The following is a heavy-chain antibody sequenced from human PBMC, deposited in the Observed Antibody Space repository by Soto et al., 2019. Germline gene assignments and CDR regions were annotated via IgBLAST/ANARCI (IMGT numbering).Heavy chain of an antibody. J-gene: IGHJ4*02. Sequence: EVQLVESGGGLVQPGGSLRLSCAASGFTFSHQYMDWVRQAPGKGLEWAGRSRNKASGYTTEYAASVKGRFTISRDDSRNSLYLQMNNLKTEDTAVYYCARSGSDYFDYWGQGTLVTVSS. D-gene: IGHD3-3*01. V-gene: IGHV3-72*01. CDR1: GFTFSHQY. CDR3: ARSGSDYFDY. CDR2: SRNKASGYTT.